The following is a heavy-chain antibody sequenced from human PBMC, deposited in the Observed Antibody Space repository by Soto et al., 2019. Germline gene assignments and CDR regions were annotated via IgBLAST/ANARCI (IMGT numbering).Heavy chain of an antibody. Sequence: GGSLRLSCAASGFTFSSYAMNWVRQAPGKGLEWVSSISSSSSNTYYADSVKGRFTISRDNAKNSLYLQMNSLRAEDTAVYYCASLDIVVVPAATKHYMDVWGKGTTVTVSS. CDR2: ISSSSSNT. J-gene: IGHJ6*03. V-gene: IGHV3-21*01. D-gene: IGHD2-2*01. CDR1: GFTFSSYA. CDR3: ASLDIVVVPAATKHYMDV.